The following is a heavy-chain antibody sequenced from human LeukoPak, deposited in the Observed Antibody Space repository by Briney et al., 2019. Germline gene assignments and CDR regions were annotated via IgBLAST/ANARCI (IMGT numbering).Heavy chain of an antibody. D-gene: IGHD3-22*01. CDR1: GHSISSGSY. CDR3: ARGLSSRERSDYFYNWFER. J-gene: IGHJ5*02. V-gene: IGHV4-38-2*02. CDR2: IHHSGDT. Sequence: SETLSLACTVSGHSISSGSYWGWIRQPPGKELEWIARIHHSGDTHYNPSLESRVTSLVDTSKNQFFLRLNSVTAADMAVYYYARGLSSRERSDYFYNWFERWSRGTPVTVSS.